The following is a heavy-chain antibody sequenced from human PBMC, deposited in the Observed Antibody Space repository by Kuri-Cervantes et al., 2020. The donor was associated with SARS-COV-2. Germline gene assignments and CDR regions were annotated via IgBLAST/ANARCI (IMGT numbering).Heavy chain of an antibody. Sequence: GESLKISCAASGFTFSGSAMHWVRQASGKGLEWVGRIRSKANSYATAYAASVKGRFTISRDDSKNTAYLQMNSLKTEDTAVYYCARADVYYYDSRGLGAFDIWGQGTMVTVSS. V-gene: IGHV3-73*01. J-gene: IGHJ3*02. CDR1: GFTFSGSA. D-gene: IGHD3-22*01. CDR2: IRSKANSYAT. CDR3: ARADVYYYDSRGLGAFDI.